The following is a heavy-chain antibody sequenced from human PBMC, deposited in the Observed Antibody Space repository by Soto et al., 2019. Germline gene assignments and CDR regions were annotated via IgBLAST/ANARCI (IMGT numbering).Heavy chain of an antibody. CDR1: GGSISSSSYY. J-gene: IGHJ4*02. CDR2: IYYSGST. Sequence: SETLSLTCTVSGGSISSSSYYWGWIRQPPGKGLEWIGSIYYSGSTYYNPSLKSRVTISVDTSKNQFSLKLSSVTAADTAVYYCARGQRKSAPLAYWGQGTLVTVSS. CDR3: ARGQRKSAPLAY. V-gene: IGHV4-39*01.